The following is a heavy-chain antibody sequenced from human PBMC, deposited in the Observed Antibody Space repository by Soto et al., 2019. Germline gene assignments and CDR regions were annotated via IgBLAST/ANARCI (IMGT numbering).Heavy chain of an antibody. CDR3: VKGEYDILTGYKYYYYYYGMDV. Sequence: PGGSLRLSCSASGFTFSSYAMHWVRQAPGKGLEYVSAISSNGGSTYYADSVKGRFTISRDNSKNTLYLQMSSLRAEDTAVYYCVKGEYDILTGYKYYYYYYGMDVWGQGTTVTVSS. CDR1: GFTFSSYA. J-gene: IGHJ6*02. CDR2: ISSNGGST. D-gene: IGHD3-9*01. V-gene: IGHV3-64D*06.